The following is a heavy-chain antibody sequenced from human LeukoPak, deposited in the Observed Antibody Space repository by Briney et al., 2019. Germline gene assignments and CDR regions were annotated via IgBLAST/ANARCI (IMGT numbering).Heavy chain of an antibody. CDR2: IYDSGST. CDR1: GASISSYS. CDR3: ARTYSGRSYYFDC. J-gene: IGHJ4*02. Sequence: KPSEALSLTCTVSGASISSYSWSWIRQPPGKGLEHIGNIYDSGSTYYNPSLKSRVTISVDTSKNQFSLKLSSVTAADTAVYYCARTYSGRSYYFDCWGQGTLVTVSS. D-gene: IGHD1-26*01. V-gene: IGHV4-59*01.